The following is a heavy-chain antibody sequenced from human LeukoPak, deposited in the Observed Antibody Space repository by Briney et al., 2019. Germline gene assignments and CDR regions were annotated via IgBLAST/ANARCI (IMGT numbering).Heavy chain of an antibody. J-gene: IGHJ4*02. V-gene: IGHV3-7*01. Sequence: GGSLRLSCAASGFTFSSYWMSWVRQAPGKGLEWVANIKQDGSGKYYVDSVKGRFTISRDNAKNSLYLQMNSLRAEDTAVYYCARQYGPRHFDYWGQGTLVTVSS. CDR2: IKQDGSGK. CDR1: GFTFSSYW. D-gene: IGHD4-17*01. CDR3: ARQYGPRHFDY.